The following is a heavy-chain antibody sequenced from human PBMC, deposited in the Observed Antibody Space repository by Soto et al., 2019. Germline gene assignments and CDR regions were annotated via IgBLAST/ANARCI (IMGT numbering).Heavy chain of an antibody. Sequence: QVQLQESGPGLVKPSGTLSLTCAVSGGSISSSNWWSWVRQPPGKGLEWIGEIYHSGSTNYNPSLKSRVTISVDKSKNQFSLKLSSVTAADTAVYYCATEYYDILTGYYGHDAFDIWGQGTMVTVSS. D-gene: IGHD3-9*01. J-gene: IGHJ3*02. CDR1: GGSISSSNW. CDR2: IYHSGST. CDR3: ATEYYDILTGYYGHDAFDI. V-gene: IGHV4-4*02.